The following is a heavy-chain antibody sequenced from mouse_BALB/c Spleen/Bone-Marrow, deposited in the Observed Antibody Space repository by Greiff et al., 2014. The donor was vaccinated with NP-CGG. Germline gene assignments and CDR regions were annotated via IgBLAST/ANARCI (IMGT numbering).Heavy chain of an antibody. Sequence: QVQLKESGAELARPGASVKMSCKASGYTFTTYTMHWVKQRPGQGLEWIGYINPSSAYTNYNQNFRDKATLTADKSSSTAYMQLSSQTSEDTAVYYCARSMGDYDGYFDVWGAGTTVTVSS. CDR3: ARSMGDYDGYFDV. J-gene: IGHJ1*01. CDR1: GYTFTTYT. D-gene: IGHD2-4*01. CDR2: INPSSAYT. V-gene: IGHV1-4*01.